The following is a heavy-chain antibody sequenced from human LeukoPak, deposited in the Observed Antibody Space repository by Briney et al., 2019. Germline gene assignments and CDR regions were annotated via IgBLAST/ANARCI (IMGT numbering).Heavy chain of an antibody. V-gene: IGHV1-2*02. J-gene: IGHJ4*02. Sequence: ASVKVSCKASGYTFTGYYMHWVRQAPGQGLEWMGWINPNSGGTNYAQKFQGRVTITTDESTSTAYMELSSLRSEDTAVYYCARAQVPTYYYGSGSYYFDYWGQGTLVTVSS. CDR2: INPNSGGT. D-gene: IGHD3-10*01. CDR1: GYTFTGYY. CDR3: ARAQVPTYYYGSGSYYFDY.